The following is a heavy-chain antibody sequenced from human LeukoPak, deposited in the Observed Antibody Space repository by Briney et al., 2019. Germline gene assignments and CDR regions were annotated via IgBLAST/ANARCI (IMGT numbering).Heavy chain of an antibody. D-gene: IGHD2-2*01. J-gene: IGHJ5*02. V-gene: IGHV3-23*01. CDR1: GFTFTDAW. CDR3: AKDRYCSSTSCLNWFDP. Sequence: GGSLRLSCAASGFTFTDAWMSWVRQAPGKGLEWVSAISGSGGSTYYADSVKGRFTISRDNSKNTLYLQMNSLRAEDTAVYYCAKDRYCSSTSCLNWFDPWGQGTLVTVSS. CDR2: ISGSGGST.